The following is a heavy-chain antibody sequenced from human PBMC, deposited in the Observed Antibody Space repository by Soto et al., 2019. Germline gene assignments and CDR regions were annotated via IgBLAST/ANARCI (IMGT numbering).Heavy chain of an antibody. D-gene: IGHD6-13*01. CDR3: ARARVYATGPLDF. Sequence: EVQLVESGGGLVKPGGPLRLSCAASGFTFTSYTMNWVRQAPGKGLEWVSAISSSSDYIYYADSMKGRVTISRDNAKNSLFLDMNGLTGEDTAVYYCARARVYATGPLDFWGQGTLVTVSS. CDR2: ISSSSDYI. J-gene: IGHJ4*02. CDR1: GFTFTSYT. V-gene: IGHV3-21*02.